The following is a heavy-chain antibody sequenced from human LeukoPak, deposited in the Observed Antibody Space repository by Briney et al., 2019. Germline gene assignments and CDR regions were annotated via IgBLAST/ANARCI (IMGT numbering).Heavy chain of an antibody. J-gene: IGHJ5*02. Sequence: SETLSLTCTVSGGSISSYYWSWIRQPPGKGLEWIGYIYYSGSTNYNPSLKSRVTISVDTSKNQFSLKLSSVTAADTAVYYCARVVAAAGRSNWFDPWGQGTLVTVSS. CDR3: ARVVAAAGRSNWFDP. CDR1: GGSISSYY. V-gene: IGHV4-59*01. D-gene: IGHD6-13*01. CDR2: IYYSGST.